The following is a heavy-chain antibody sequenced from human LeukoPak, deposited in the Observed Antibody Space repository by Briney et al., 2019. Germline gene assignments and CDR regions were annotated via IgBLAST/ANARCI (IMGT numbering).Heavy chain of an antibody. Sequence: ASVKVSCKASKNTFTGYYMHWVRQAPGQGLEWMGWINPNSGGTNYAQKFQGRVTMTRDTSISTAYMELSRLRSDDTAVYYCARDYTGFGDAFDIWGQGTMVTVSS. J-gene: IGHJ3*02. D-gene: IGHD3-16*01. CDR1: KNTFTGYY. CDR3: ARDYTGFGDAFDI. V-gene: IGHV1-2*02. CDR2: INPNSGGT.